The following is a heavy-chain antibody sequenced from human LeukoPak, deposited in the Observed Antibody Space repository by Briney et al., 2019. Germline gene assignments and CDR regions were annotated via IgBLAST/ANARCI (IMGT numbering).Heavy chain of an antibody. CDR1: DGSISSSSAY. J-gene: IGHJ4*02. Sequence: SETLSLTCTVSDGSISSSSAYWGWIRQPPGKGLGWIGSIYYSKNTYYNPSLKSRVTISADTSKNQFSLTLGSVSATDTAVYYCVSPRGFSYGYFDYWGQGTLVTVSS. V-gene: IGHV4-39*01. D-gene: IGHD5-18*01. CDR3: VSPRGFSYGYFDY. CDR2: IYYSKNT.